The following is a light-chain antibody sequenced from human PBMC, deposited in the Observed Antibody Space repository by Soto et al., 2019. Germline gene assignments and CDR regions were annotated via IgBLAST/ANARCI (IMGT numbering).Light chain of an antibody. V-gene: IGKV2-30*02. CDR2: QVS. Sequence: DVVMTQSPLSLPVTVGQPASISCRSSQSLIHRDGNTYLNWFLQRPGQSPRRLIYQVSKRDSGVPDRFSGSGSGTDFTLKISRVEAEDVGVYYCMQGTHWPPYTFGQGTKLEIK. CDR1: QSLIHRDGNTY. J-gene: IGKJ2*01. CDR3: MQGTHWPPYT.